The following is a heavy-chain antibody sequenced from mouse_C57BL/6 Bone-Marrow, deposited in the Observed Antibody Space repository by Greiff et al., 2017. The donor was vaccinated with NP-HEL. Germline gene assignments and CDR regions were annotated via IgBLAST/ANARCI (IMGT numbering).Heavy chain of an antibody. Sequence: EVMLVESGGGLVQPGGSLKLSCAASGFTFSDYYMYWVRQTPEKRLEWVAYISNGGGSTYYPDTVKGRFTISRDNAKNTLYLQMSRLKSEDTAMYYCARHAGFAYWGHGTLVTVSA. CDR1: GFTFSDYY. CDR2: ISNGGGST. J-gene: IGHJ3*01. V-gene: IGHV5-12*01. CDR3: ARHAGFAY.